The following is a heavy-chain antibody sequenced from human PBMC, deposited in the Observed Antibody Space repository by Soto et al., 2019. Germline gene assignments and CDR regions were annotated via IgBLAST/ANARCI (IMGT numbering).Heavy chain of an antibody. CDR1: GGSLRSGNLRTAVFA. D-gene: IGHD6-25*01. CDR3: ARQGAAKEIDP. Sequence: PSETLSLTCAVSGGSLRSGNLRTAVFAWNWIRQPPGKGLEWIGYIDYSGTASYNPSLNGRVTMSVDTSKNLFTLAVTSVTAADTAVYYCARQGAAKEIDPWGQGVQVTVSS. CDR2: IDYSGTA. J-gene: IGHJ5*02. V-gene: IGHV4-30-4*07.